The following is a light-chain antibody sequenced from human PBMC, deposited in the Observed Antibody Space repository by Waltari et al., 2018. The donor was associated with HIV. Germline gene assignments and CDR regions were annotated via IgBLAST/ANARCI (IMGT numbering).Light chain of an antibody. J-gene: IGLJ1*01. CDR3: SSFTSGSTHV. V-gene: IGLV2-14*01. CDR2: EVT. CDR1: TSDIGTSNY. Sequence: QSALTQPASVSGSPGQSITISCTGTTSDIGTSNYVSWYQQHPGKAPKLMISEVTNRPSGFSHRFSGSKSGNTASLTISGLQTEDEADYYCSSFTSGSTHVFGTGTKVTVL.